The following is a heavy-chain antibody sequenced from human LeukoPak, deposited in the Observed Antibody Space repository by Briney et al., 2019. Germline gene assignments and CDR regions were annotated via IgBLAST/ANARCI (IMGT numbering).Heavy chain of an antibody. Sequence: ASVKVSCKASGYTFTSYDINWVRQPTGQGLEWMGRMNPNSGNTGYAQKFQGRVTMTRNTSISTAYMELSSLRSEDTAVYYCARGRYDFWSGYSKTGNFNFDYWGQGTLVTVSS. V-gene: IGHV1-8*01. D-gene: IGHD3-3*01. CDR3: ARGRYDFWSGYSKTGNFNFDY. CDR1: GYTFTSYD. CDR2: MNPNSGNT. J-gene: IGHJ4*02.